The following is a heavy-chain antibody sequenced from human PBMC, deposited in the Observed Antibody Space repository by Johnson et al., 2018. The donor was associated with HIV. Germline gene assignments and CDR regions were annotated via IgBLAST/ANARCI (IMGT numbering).Heavy chain of an antibody. CDR2: ISYDGNNK. J-gene: IGHJ3*02. CDR3: ARDGSNFGAFDI. V-gene: IGHV3-30*04. Sequence: QVQLVESGGGVVQPGRSLRLSCAASGFTFSSYAIHWVRQAPGKGLEWVAVISYDGNNKYYADSVKGRFTISRDNSKNTLHLQMNSLRAEDAAVYYCARDGSNFGAFDIWGQGTMVTVSS. CDR1: GFTFSSYA. D-gene: IGHD1-1*01.